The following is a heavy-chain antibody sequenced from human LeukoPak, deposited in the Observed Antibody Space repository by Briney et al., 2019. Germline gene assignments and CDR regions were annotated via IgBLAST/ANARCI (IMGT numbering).Heavy chain of an antibody. CDR1: GYTLTELS. V-gene: IGHV1-24*01. J-gene: IGHJ4*02. D-gene: IGHD6-13*01. Sequence: ASVKVSCKVSGYTLTELSMHWVRQAPGKGLEWMGGFDPEDGETIYAQKFQGRVTMTEDTSTDTAYIELSSLRSEDTAVYYCAKDWGQYSSSWVDYWGQGTLVTVSS. CDR3: AKDWGQYSSSWVDY. CDR2: FDPEDGET.